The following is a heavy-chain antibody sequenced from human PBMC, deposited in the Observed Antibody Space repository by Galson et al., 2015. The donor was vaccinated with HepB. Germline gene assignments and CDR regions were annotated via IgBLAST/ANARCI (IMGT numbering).Heavy chain of an antibody. D-gene: IGHD3-10*01. CDR2: ISAYNGNT. Sequence: SVKVSCKASGYTFTSYGISWVRQAPGQGLEWMGWISAYNGNTNYAQKLQGRVTMTTDTSTSTAYMELRSLRSDDTAVYYCARDLRRRKLLWFGELLWGYWGQGTLVTVSS. CDR1: GYTFTSYG. CDR3: ARDLRRRKLLWFGELLWGY. V-gene: IGHV1-18*01. J-gene: IGHJ4*02.